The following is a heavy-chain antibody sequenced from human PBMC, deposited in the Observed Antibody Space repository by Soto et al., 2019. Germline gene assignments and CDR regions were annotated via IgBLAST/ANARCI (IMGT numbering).Heavy chain of an antibody. Sequence: PGGSLRLSCAASGFTFSSWAMSWVRHTPGKGLEWVSAISSSGGNTYYADSVKGRFTISRDNSRNTLYLQMNSLRAADTAVYYCAKDTYTYGLPDYWGRGTLVTVSS. CDR3: AKDTYTYGLPDY. J-gene: IGHJ4*02. CDR2: ISSSGGNT. V-gene: IGHV3-23*01. CDR1: GFTFSSWA. D-gene: IGHD1-1*01.